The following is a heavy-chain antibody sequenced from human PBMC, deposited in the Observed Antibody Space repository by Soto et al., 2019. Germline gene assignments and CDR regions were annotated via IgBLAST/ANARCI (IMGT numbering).Heavy chain of an antibody. V-gene: IGHV4-59*08. CDR2: IYYSGST. Sequence: SETLSLTCTVSGGSISSYYRSWIRQPPGKGLEWIGYIYYSGSTNYNPSLKSRVTISVDTSKDQFSLKLSSVTAADTAVYYCARLRSGVVTSNYYYYMDVWGKGTTVTVSS. D-gene: IGHD3-3*01. CDR1: GGSISSYY. CDR3: ARLRSGVVTSNYYYYMDV. J-gene: IGHJ6*03.